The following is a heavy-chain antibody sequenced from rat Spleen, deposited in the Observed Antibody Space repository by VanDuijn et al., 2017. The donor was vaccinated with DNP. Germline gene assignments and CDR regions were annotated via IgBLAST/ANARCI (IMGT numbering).Heavy chain of an antibody. D-gene: IGHD3-1*01. Sequence: EVQLVESGGDLVQPGRSLKVSCVGSGFTFENHWMTWIRQAPKKGLEWVATIIYDGSRTYYRDSVKGRFTISRVNTQSTLYLQMDSLRSEDTATYYCARGSTSIYWYFDFWGPGTMVTVSS. J-gene: IGHJ1*01. V-gene: IGHV5-7*01. CDR2: IIYDGSRT. CDR1: GFTFENHW. CDR3: ARGSTSIYWYFDF.